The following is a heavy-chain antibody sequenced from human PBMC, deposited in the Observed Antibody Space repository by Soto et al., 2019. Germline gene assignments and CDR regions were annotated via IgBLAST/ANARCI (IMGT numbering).Heavy chain of an antibody. Sequence: SSETLSLTYTVSGGSISSFYWSWIRQPPGKGLEWIGYIYYTGSTNYNPSLKSRVTISVDTSMNQVSLNLTSVTAADTAVYYCARKRLAVTGTFDYWGQGTLVTVSS. V-gene: IGHV4-59*01. D-gene: IGHD6-19*01. J-gene: IGHJ4*02. CDR2: IYYTGST. CDR3: ARKRLAVTGTFDY. CDR1: GGSISSFY.